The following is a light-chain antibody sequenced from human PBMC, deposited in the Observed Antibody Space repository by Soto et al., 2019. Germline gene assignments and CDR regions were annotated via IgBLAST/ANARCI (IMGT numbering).Light chain of an antibody. J-gene: IGLJ1*01. V-gene: IGLV2-11*01. Sequence: QSALTQPRSVSGSPGQSVTISCTGTSSDVGTYDFVSWYQQHPGKAPRLMIFDVSERPSGVPDRFSGSKSGNTASLTISGPQAEDEADYYCCLYAVTFYVFGTAIKVTVL. CDR2: DVS. CDR1: SSDVGTYDF. CDR3: CLYAVTFYV.